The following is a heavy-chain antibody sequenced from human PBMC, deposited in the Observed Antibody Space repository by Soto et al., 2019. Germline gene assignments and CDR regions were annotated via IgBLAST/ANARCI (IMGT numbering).Heavy chain of an antibody. CDR3: ARDPDYYDSSGTKVDAFDI. CDR2: ISSSSSTI. D-gene: IGHD3-22*01. V-gene: IGHV3-48*02. J-gene: IGHJ3*02. CDR1: GFTFSSYS. Sequence: LSLSCAASGFTFSSYSMNWVRQAPGKGLEWVSYISSSSSTIYYADSVKGRFTISRDNAKNSLYLQMNSLRDEDTAVYYCARDPDYYDSSGTKVDAFDIWGQGTMVTVSS.